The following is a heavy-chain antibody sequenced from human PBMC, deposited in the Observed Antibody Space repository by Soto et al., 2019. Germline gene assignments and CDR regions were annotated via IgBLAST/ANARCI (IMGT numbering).Heavy chain of an antibody. D-gene: IGHD6-13*01. V-gene: IGHV3-9*01. CDR2: ISWNSGSI. J-gene: IGHJ6*02. CDR1: GFTFDDYA. CDR3: AKDIGSSWSPHYYGMDV. Sequence: EVQLVESGGGLVQPGRSLRLSCAASGFTFDDYAMHWVRQAPGKGLEWVSGISWNSGSIGYADSVKGRFTISRDNAKNSLYLQMNSLRAEDTALYYCAKDIGSSWSPHYYGMDVWGQGTTVTVSS.